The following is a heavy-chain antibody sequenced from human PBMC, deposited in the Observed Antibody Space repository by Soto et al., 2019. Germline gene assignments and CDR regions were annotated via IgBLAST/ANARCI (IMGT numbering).Heavy chain of an antibody. V-gene: IGHV3-30*04. J-gene: IGHJ4*02. CDR1: GFTFSFCA. CDR3: ARQAKIGDRSQFYFDS. Sequence: GGSLRLSCAASGFTFSFCAMHWVRQAPGKGLEWVAVISYNGRNKHYVDSVKGRFTISRDNSQDTLYLQMDSLRPDDTAVYYCARQAKIGDRSQFYFDSWGQGTLVTVSS. D-gene: IGHD3-16*01. CDR2: ISYNGRNK.